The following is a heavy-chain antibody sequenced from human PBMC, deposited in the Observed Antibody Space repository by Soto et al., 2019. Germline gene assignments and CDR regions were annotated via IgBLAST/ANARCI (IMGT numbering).Heavy chain of an antibody. J-gene: IGHJ4*02. CDR2: IDWDDDK. D-gene: IGHD5-12*01. Sequence: SGPTLVNPTQTLTLTCTFSGFSLSTSGMCVSWIRQPPGKALEWLARIDWDDDKYYSTSLKTRLTISKDTSKNQVVLTMTNMDPVDTATYYCARIRVEMATVYYFDYWGQGTLVTVSS. CDR1: GFSLSTSGMC. CDR3: ARIRVEMATVYYFDY. V-gene: IGHV2-70*11.